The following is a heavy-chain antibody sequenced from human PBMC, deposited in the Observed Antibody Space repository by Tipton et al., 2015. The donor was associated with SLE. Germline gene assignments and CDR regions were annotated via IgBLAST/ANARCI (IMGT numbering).Heavy chain of an antibody. V-gene: IGHV4-4*07. CDR3: ASGIAVAGTQENGMDV. Sequence: LRLSCTVSGGSISSYYWSWIRQPAGKGLEWIGRIYTSGSTNYNPSLKSRVTMSVDTSKNQFSLKLSSVTAADTAVYYCASGIAVAGTQENGMDVWGQGTMVTVSS. CDR1: GGSISSYY. D-gene: IGHD6-19*01. CDR2: IYTSGST. J-gene: IGHJ6*02.